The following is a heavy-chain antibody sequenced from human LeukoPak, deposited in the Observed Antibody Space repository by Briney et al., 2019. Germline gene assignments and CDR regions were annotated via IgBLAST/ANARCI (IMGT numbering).Heavy chain of an antibody. V-gene: IGHV3-23*01. CDR3: AKDILFAQTPCSSSWYVEAFDY. D-gene: IGHD6-13*01. CDR1: GFTFSSYA. J-gene: IGHJ4*02. CDR2: ISGSGGST. Sequence: QPGGSLRLSCAASGFTFSSYAMSWVRQAPGKGLEWVSAISGSGGSTYYADSVKGRFTISRDNSKNTLYLQMNSLRAEDTAVYYCAKDILFAQTPCSSSWYVEAFDYWGQGTLVTVSS.